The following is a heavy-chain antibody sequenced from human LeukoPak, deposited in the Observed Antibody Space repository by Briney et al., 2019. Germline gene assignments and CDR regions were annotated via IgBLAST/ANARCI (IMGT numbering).Heavy chain of an antibody. D-gene: IGHD3-22*01. Sequence: SGPTLVNPTQTLTLTCTFSGFSLSTSGVGVGWIRQPPGKALEWLALIYWDDDKRYIPSLKSRLTITKDTSKNQVVLTMTNMDPVDTATYYCAHSEYYYDSSGYYPLFDYWGQGTLVTVSS. J-gene: IGHJ4*02. CDR2: IYWDDDK. CDR3: AHSEYYYDSSGYYPLFDY. V-gene: IGHV2-5*02. CDR1: GFSLSTSGVG.